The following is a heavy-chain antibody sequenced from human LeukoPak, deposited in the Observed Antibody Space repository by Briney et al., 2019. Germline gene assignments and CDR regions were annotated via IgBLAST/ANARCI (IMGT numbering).Heavy chain of an antibody. V-gene: IGHV4-4*07. J-gene: IGHJ6*02. D-gene: IGHD2-2*01. CDR3: ARDRLPSRYNGLDV. CDR1: GGSISDYY. CDR2: IYPSGST. Sequence: SETLSLTCTVSGGSISDYYCNWVRQPAGTGLEWIGRIYPSGSTNYNPSLKSRLTMSVDTSKNHFSLRLTSVTAADTAVYFCARDRLPSRYNGLDVWGQGTTVTVSS.